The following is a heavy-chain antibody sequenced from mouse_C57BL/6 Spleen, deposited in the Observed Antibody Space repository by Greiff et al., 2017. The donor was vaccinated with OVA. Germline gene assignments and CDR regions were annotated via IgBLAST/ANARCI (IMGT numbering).Heavy chain of an antibody. CDR1: GYTFTSYW. J-gene: IGHJ4*01. CDR2: IDPSDSYP. D-gene: IGHD2-2*01. Sequence: VQLQQPGAELVKPGASVKLSCKASGYTFTSYWMQWVKQRPGQGLEWIGEIDPSDSYPNYNQKFKGKATLTVDTSSSTAYMQLSSLTSEDSAVYYCAREGLRPYYYAMDYWGQGTSVTVSS. CDR3: AREGLRPYYYAMDY. V-gene: IGHV1-50*01.